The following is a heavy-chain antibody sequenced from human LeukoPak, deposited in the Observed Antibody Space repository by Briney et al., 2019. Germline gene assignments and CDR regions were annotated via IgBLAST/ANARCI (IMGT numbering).Heavy chain of an antibody. CDR2: INPNSGGT. CDR3: ARERDVVAATNCFDP. D-gene: IGHD2-15*01. CDR1: GYTFTNYY. V-gene: IGHV1-2*02. Sequence: ASVKVSCKTSGYTFTNYYMHWVRQAPGQGLEWMGWINPNSGGTNYAQKFQGRVTMTRDTSISTAYMELSRLRSDDTAVYYCARERDVVAATNCFDPWGQGTLVTVSS. J-gene: IGHJ5*02.